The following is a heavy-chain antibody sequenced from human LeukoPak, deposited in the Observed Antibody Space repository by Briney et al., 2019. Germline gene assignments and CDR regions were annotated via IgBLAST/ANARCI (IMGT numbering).Heavy chain of an antibody. J-gene: IGHJ4*02. Sequence: GGSLRLSCAASGFTFSSYAMSWVRQAPGKGLEWVSAISGSGGSTYYADSVKGRFTISRDNSKNTLYLQMNSLRAEDTAVYYCAKVESHDILTGYYIYFDYWGQGTLVTVSS. V-gene: IGHV3-23*01. CDR2: ISGSGGST. CDR1: GFTFSSYA. D-gene: IGHD3-9*01. CDR3: AKVESHDILTGYYIYFDY.